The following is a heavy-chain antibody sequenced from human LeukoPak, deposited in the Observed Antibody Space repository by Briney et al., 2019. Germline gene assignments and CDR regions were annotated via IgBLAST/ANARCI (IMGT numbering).Heavy chain of an antibody. D-gene: IGHD6-19*01. J-gene: IGHJ5*02. Sequence: SETLSLTCTVSGGSISSGYSWGWIRQTPGKGLEWIGSIDHSGSTYYNPSLSGRVTISVDTSKNQFSLKLSSVTAADTAVYYCARGYSSGWSGFDPWGQGTLVTVSS. V-gene: IGHV4-38-2*02. CDR1: GGSISSGYS. CDR3: ARGYSSGWSGFDP. CDR2: IDHSGST.